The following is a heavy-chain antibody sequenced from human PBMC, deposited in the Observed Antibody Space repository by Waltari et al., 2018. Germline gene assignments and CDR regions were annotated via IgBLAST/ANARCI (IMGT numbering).Heavy chain of an antibody. Sequence: QVQLVESGGGVVQPGRSLRLSCAASGFTFSGYGLHWVRRAPGKGLEWVAVIWYDGSNKYYADSVKGRFTISRDNSKNTLYLQMNSLRAEDTAVYYCARVNDGDYYGMDVWGQGTTVTVSS. CDR2: IWYDGSNK. V-gene: IGHV3-33*01. D-gene: IGHD1-1*01. J-gene: IGHJ6*02. CDR1: GFTFSGYG. CDR3: ARVNDGDYYGMDV.